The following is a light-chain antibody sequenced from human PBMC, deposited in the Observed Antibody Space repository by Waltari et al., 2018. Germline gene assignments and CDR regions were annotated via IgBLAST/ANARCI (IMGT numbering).Light chain of an antibody. V-gene: IGKV4-1*01. CDR1: QSILFTSNNKNY. J-gene: IGKJ2*01. CDR2: WAS. CDR3: QQYYSTPYT. Sequence: SSQSILFTSNNKNYLAWYQQRPGQPPKLLIYWASTRESGVPDRFSGSGSGTDFTLTISSLQTEDVAVYYCQQYYSTPYTFGQGTKLEI.